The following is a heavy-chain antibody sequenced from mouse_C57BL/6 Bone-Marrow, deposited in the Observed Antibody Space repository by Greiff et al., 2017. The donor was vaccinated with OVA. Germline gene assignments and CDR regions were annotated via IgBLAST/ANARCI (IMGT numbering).Heavy chain of an antibody. CDR2: IYPRSGNT. CDR1: GYTFTSYG. D-gene: IGHD2-4*01. V-gene: IGHV1-81*01. CDR3: AREVYYDYDGAGWFAY. J-gene: IGHJ3*01. Sequence: QVQLQQSGAELARPGASVKLSCKASGYTFTSYGISWVKQRTGQGLEWIGEIYPRSGNTYYNEKFKGTATLTADKSSSTAYMELRSLTSEDSAVYFCAREVYYDYDGAGWFAYWGQGTLVTGSA.